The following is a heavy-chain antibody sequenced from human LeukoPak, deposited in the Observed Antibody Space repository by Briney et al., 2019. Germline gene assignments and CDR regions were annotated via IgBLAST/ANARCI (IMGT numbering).Heavy chain of an antibody. CDR2: IYYSGST. CDR3: AREYGSGSPYYYYGMDV. D-gene: IGHD3-10*01. V-gene: IGHV4-59*01. Sequence: SETLPLTCTVSGGSISSYDWSWIRQPPGKGLEWIGYIYYSGSTNYNPSLKSRVTISVDTSKNQFSLKLSSVTAADTAVYYCAREYGSGSPYYYYGMDVWGQGTTVTVSS. CDR1: GGSISSYD. J-gene: IGHJ6*02.